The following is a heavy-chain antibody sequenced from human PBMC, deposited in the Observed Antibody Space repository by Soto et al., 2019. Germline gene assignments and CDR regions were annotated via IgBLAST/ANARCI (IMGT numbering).Heavy chain of an antibody. CDR2: IKSKTDAETI. V-gene: IGHV3-15*07. CDR3: TTDTRSLTPPFFAY. CDR1: GFTFSKAW. Sequence: EVQLVESGGGLVKPGGSLRVSCVASGFTFSKAWMNWVRQAPGKGLEWVGRIKSKTDAETISYAAPVKGRFTISRDDSXNTLYLQMNSLETEDTAVYYCTTDTRSLTPPFFAYWGQGTLITVSS. J-gene: IGHJ4*02. D-gene: IGHD2-2*01.